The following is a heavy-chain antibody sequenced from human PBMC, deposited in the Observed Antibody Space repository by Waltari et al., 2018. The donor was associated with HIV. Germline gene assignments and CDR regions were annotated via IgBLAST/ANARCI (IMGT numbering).Heavy chain of an antibody. J-gene: IGHJ4*02. CDR2: IIPYFVFA. D-gene: IGHD3-16*01. Sequence: QVRLVQSGPEVKRTGSSVRVSCKSSGGALSDSGISWLRQAPGQGLQWMGEIIPYFVFANTTETLRARVSIEADESKNTVYLELRSLTVQDSATYFCARGTFYDDEVGAHRYRPFDAWGQGTPVSVSS. V-gene: IGHV1-69*01. CDR1: GGALSDSG. CDR3: ARGTFYDDEVGAHRYRPFDA.